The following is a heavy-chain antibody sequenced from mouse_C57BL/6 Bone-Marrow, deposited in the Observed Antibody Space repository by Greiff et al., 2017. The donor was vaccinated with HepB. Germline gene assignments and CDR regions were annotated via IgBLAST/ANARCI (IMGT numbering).Heavy chain of an antibody. CDR2: IDPSDSYT. D-gene: IGHD1-1*01. Sequence: QVQLQQPGAELVMPGASVKLSCKASGYTFTSYWMHWVKQRPGQGLEWIGEIDPSDSYTNYNQKFKGKSPLTVDKSSSTAYMQLSSLTSEDSAVYYCARTSFHYYGSSYLYYFDYWGQGTTLTVSS. V-gene: IGHV1-69*01. CDR3: ARTSFHYYGSSYLYYFDY. CDR1: GYTFTSYW. J-gene: IGHJ2*01.